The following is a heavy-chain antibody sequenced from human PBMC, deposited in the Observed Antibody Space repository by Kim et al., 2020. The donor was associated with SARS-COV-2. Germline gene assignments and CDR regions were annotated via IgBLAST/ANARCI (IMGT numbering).Heavy chain of an antibody. J-gene: IGHJ3*02. V-gene: IGHV4-39*01. D-gene: IGHD6-19*01. CDR3: ARRGYSSGWNAFDI. Sequence: NPSLKMRVTISVDTSKNQFSLKLSSVTAADTAVYYCARRGYSSGWNAFDIWGQGTMVTVSS.